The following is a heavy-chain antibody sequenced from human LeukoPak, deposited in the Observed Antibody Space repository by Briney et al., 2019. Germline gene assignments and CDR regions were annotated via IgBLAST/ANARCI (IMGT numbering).Heavy chain of an antibody. Sequence: SETLSLTCIVSGGSISSGNDYCGWIRQPPGKWMEWIGNIYYSGSTYYNPSLKSRVTISVETSKNQFSLKLSSVTAADTAVYYCARREVGFDYWGQGTLVTVSS. CDR1: GGSISSGNDY. CDR2: IYYSGST. CDR3: ARREVGFDY. D-gene: IGHD1-26*01. V-gene: IGHV4-39*01. J-gene: IGHJ4*02.